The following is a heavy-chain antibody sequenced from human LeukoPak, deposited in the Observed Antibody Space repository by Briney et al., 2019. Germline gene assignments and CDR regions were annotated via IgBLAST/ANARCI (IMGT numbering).Heavy chain of an antibody. Sequence: PGGSLRLSCAASGFIFSGSAVHWVRQATGKGLEWVGRIRNKANSYATGYAASVKGRFTISRDDSKNMAYLQMDSLKTEDTAVYYCSSILVVAGTVYWGQGTLVTVSS. CDR2: IRNKANSYAT. CDR1: GFIFSGSA. CDR3: SSILVVAGTVY. J-gene: IGHJ4*02. D-gene: IGHD6-19*01. V-gene: IGHV3-73*01.